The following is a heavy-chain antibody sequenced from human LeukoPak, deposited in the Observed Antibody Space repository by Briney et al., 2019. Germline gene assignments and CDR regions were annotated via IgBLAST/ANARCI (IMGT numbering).Heavy chain of an antibody. Sequence: SETLSLTCTVSGGSISSSSYYWGWIRQPPGKGLEWIGSIYYSGSTYYNPSLKSQVTISVDTSKNQFSLKLSSVTAADTAVYYCASSRDDFWSGYEDYWGQGTLVTVSS. D-gene: IGHD3-3*01. CDR2: IYYSGST. CDR1: GGSISSSSYY. J-gene: IGHJ4*02. V-gene: IGHV4-39*01. CDR3: ASSRDDFWSGYEDY.